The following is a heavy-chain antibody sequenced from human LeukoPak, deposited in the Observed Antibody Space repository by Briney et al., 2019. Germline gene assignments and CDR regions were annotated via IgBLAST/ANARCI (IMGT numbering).Heavy chain of an antibody. D-gene: IGHD2-15*01. CDR2: LYYSGST. J-gene: IGHJ6*03. CDR1: GGSISSYY. V-gene: IGHV4-59*01. Sequence: SETLSLTCTVSGGSISSYYWSWIRQPPGKGLEWIGYLYYSGSTNYNPSLKSRVTISVDTSKNQFSLKLSSVTAADTAVYYCARGGYCSGGSCYYYYYYMDVWGKGTTVTVSS. CDR3: ARGGYCSGGSCYYYYYYMDV.